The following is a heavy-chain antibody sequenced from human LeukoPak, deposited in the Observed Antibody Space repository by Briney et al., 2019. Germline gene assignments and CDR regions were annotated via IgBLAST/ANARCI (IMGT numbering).Heavy chain of an antibody. CDR1: GGSISSYY. Sequence: SETLSLTCTVSGGSISSYYWSWIRQPPGKRLEWIGHIYYSGSTNYNPSLKSRVTISVDTSKNQFSLKLSSVTAADTAVYYCARGSTLIRGFDYWGQGTLVTVSS. D-gene: IGHD3-10*01. CDR3: ARGSTLIRGFDY. CDR2: IYYSGST. V-gene: IGHV4-59*12. J-gene: IGHJ4*02.